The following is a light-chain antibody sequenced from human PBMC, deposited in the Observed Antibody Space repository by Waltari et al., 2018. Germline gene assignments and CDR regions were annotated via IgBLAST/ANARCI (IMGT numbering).Light chain of an antibody. Sequence: DIQMTQSPSTLSASVGDRVTITCRASQSISSWLAWYQQKPGKAPKLLIYKAFMLESGVPSRFSGSGSGTEFTLTISSLQPDDFATYYCQQYNSYSGYTFGQGTKLEIK. CDR1: QSISSW. CDR2: KAF. CDR3: QQYNSYSGYT. J-gene: IGKJ2*01. V-gene: IGKV1-5*03.